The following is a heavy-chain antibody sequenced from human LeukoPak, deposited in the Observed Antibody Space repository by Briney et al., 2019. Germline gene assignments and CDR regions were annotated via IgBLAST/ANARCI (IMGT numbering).Heavy chain of an antibody. D-gene: IGHD3-10*01. V-gene: IGHV4-34*01. CDR1: GGSFSGYY. J-gene: IGHJ5*02. CDR3: ARNSGPMGGNWFDP. Sequence: SETLSLTCAVYGGSFSGYYWSWIRQPPGKGLEWIGEINHSGSTNYNPSLKSRVTISVDTSKNQFSLKLSSVTAADTAVYYCARNSGPMGGNWFDPWGRGTLVTVSS. CDR2: INHSGST.